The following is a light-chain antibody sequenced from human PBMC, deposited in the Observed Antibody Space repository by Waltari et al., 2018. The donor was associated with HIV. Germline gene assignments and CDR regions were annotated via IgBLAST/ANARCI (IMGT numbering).Light chain of an antibody. CDR3: SSYTNRVTWV. Sequence: QSALTQPAFVSGSRGESITISCTGTGSDVGGYNYVSWYQQQPGKAPKLLIYAVSKRPSGVSNRFSGSKSGNTASLTVSGLQTEDEADYYCSSYTNRVTWVFGGGTRLTVL. V-gene: IGLV2-14*01. J-gene: IGLJ3*02. CDR2: AVS. CDR1: GSDVGGYNY.